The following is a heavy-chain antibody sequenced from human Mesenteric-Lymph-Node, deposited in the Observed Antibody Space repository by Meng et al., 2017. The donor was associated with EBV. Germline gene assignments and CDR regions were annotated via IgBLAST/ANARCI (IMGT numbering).Heavy chain of an antibody. Sequence: QAHLLESRPGLVKPSQTLSLTCAVLGDSFRRTRCSWSWYRQPPGRGLEWIGYILNSGSTNYNPSLRSRATISVDTSRNQFSLTLNSVTAADTAVYYCARVSGPYYSPWFDPWGQGSLVTVSS. V-gene: IGHV4-61*01. CDR3: ARVSGPYYSPWFDP. J-gene: IGHJ5*02. D-gene: IGHD2/OR15-2a*01. CDR2: ILNSGST. CDR1: GDSFRRTRCS.